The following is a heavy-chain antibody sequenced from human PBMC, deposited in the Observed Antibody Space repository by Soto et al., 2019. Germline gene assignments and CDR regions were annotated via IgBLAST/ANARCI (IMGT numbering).Heavy chain of an antibody. D-gene: IGHD2-15*01. CDR2: FDPEDGET. V-gene: IGHV1-24*01. CDR1: GYTLTELS. CDR3: ARGDRDCSGASCHDY. Sequence: ASVKVSCKVSGYTLTELSMHWVRQAPGKGLEWMGGFDPEDGETIYAQKFQGRVTMTGDTSIGAAYMELSSLRSEDTAVYYCARGDRDCSGASCHDYWGQGVLVTVSS. J-gene: IGHJ4*02.